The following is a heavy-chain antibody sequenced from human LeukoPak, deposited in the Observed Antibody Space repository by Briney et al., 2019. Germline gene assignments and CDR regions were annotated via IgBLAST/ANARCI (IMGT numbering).Heavy chain of an antibody. J-gene: IGHJ4*02. CDR2: IYYSGST. Sequence: SETLSLTCTVSGGSISSYYWSWIRQPPGKGLEWIGYIYYSGSTNYNPSLKSRVTISVDTSKNQFSLKLSSVTAADTAVYYCARDTLDSSGWIDYRGQGTLVTVSS. CDR1: GGSISSYY. V-gene: IGHV4-59*01. D-gene: IGHD6-19*01. CDR3: ARDTLDSSGWIDY.